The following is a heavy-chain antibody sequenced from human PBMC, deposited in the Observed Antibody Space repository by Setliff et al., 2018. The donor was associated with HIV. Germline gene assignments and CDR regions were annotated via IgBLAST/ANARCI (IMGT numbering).Heavy chain of an antibody. Sequence: GSGPTLVNPTQTLTLTCTFSGFSLSTSGMCVSWIRQPPGKALEWLARIDWDDDKYYSTSLKTRLTISKDTSKNQVVLTMTNMDPVDTATYYCARSKSYYDSSGYAYNYYMDVWGKGTTVTVSS. D-gene: IGHD3-22*01. CDR3: ARSKSYYDSSGYAYNYYMDV. V-gene: IGHV2-70*11. J-gene: IGHJ6*03. CDR1: GFSLSTSGMC. CDR2: IDWDDDK.